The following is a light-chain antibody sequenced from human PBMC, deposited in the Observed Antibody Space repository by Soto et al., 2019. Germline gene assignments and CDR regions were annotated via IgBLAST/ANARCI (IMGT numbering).Light chain of an antibody. J-gene: IGKJ4*01. CDR1: QNIESN. V-gene: IGKV3-15*01. CDR2: TAS. CDR3: QQCNNWPPLT. Sequence: DIVMMQSPVTLSVSPGESATLSCRASQNIESNLAWYQQKPGQSPRLLIYTASTRASGIPARFSGSGYGTEFTLTISSLQSEDSAVYYCQQCNNWPPLTFGGGTKVEIK.